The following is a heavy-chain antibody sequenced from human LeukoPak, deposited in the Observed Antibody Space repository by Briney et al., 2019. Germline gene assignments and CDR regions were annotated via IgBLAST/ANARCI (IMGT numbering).Heavy chain of an antibody. J-gene: IGHJ6*03. CDR2: INPNGGST. Sequence: ASVKVSCKASGYTFTSYYIHWVRQAPGQGLEWMGVINPNGGSTNYAQQFQGRVTVTRDTSTSTAYMELRSLRSDDTAVYYCARDRERFLEWWGYYYYYMDVWGKGTTVTVSS. V-gene: IGHV1-46*01. CDR1: GYTFTSYY. CDR3: ARDRERFLEWWGYYYYYMDV. D-gene: IGHD3-3*01.